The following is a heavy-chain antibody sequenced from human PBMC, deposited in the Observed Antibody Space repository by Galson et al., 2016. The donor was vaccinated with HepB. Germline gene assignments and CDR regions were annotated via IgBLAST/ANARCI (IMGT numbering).Heavy chain of an antibody. J-gene: IGHJ5*02. Sequence: SVKVSCKASGYTFTGYAISWVRQAPGQGLEWMGWISAYNGGTDFAPQFQGRVTMTTDSLTTTAYLELRSLRSDDTAVYYCARVDLYYHDGTYPRSWFDPWGQGTLVTVSS. CDR2: ISAYNGGT. CDR1: GYTFTGYA. V-gene: IGHV1-18*01. CDR3: ARVDLYYHDGTYPRSWFDP. D-gene: IGHD3-22*01.